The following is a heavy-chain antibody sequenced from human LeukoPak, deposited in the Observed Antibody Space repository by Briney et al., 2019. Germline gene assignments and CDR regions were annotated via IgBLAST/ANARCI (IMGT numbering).Heavy chain of an antibody. Sequence: PSETLSLTCTVSGRSTSSSSYYWGWIRQPPGKGLEWIGSIYYSGSTYYNPSLKSRVTISVDTSKNQFSLKLSSVTAADTAVYYCNWNDGYWGQGTLVTVSS. CDR3: NWNDGY. CDR1: GRSTSSSSYY. V-gene: IGHV4-39*01. J-gene: IGHJ4*02. D-gene: IGHD1-1*01. CDR2: IYYSGST.